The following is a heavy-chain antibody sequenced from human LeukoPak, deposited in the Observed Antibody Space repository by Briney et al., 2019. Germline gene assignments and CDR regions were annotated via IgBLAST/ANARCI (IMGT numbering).Heavy chain of an antibody. V-gene: IGHV3-23*01. J-gene: IGHJ4*02. Sequence: GGSLRLSCEASGFTFSSYIMTWVRQAPGKGLEWVSTIKRNAEATFYADSVKDRFTISRDDSKNTLYLQMNSLRADDTALYFCARDHESDGCPTSDYWGQGTLVTVSS. CDR2: IKRNAEAT. D-gene: IGHD3-10*01. CDR1: GFTFSSYI. CDR3: ARDHESDGCPTSDY.